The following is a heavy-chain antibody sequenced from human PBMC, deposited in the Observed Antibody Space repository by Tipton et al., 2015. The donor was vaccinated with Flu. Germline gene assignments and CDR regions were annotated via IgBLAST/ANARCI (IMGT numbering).Heavy chain of an antibody. CDR1: GGSINSYY. D-gene: IGHD1-1*01. V-gene: IGHV4-4*07. CDR2: IYSSGST. J-gene: IGHJ4*02. CDR3: ARQAGNGHLYYFDS. Sequence: LRLSCTVSGGSINSYYWSWIRQPAGKGLEWIGRIYSSGSTNYNPSLKSRLTMSADTSKNQLSLTLTSVTAADTAVYSCARQAGNGHLYYFDSWGQGILVTVSS.